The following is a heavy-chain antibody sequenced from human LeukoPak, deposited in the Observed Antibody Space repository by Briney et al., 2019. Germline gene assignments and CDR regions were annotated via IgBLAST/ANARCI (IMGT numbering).Heavy chain of an antibody. CDR2: IYSTGST. CDR1: GGSISSGSYY. J-gene: IGHJ3*02. Sequence: SHTLSLTCTVSGGSISSGSYYWSWIRQPAGKGLEWIGRIYSTGSTNYNPSLKSRVTISVDTSKNQFSLKLSSVTAADTAVYYCARESYGYDAFDIWGQGTMVTVSS. V-gene: IGHV4-61*02. CDR3: ARESYGYDAFDI. D-gene: IGHD5-18*01.